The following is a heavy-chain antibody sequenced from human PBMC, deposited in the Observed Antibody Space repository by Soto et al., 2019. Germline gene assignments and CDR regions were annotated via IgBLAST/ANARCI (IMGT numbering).Heavy chain of an antibody. Sequence: PSETLCLTCTVFGGSISSGGYYWSWIRQHPGKGLEWIGYIYYSGSTYYNPSLKSRVTISVDTSKNQFSLKLSSVTAADTAVYYCASRYCSSTSCPNGFDPWGQGTLVTVSS. CDR2: IYYSGST. D-gene: IGHD2-2*01. CDR1: GGSISSGGYY. V-gene: IGHV4-31*03. CDR3: ASRYCSSTSCPNGFDP. J-gene: IGHJ5*02.